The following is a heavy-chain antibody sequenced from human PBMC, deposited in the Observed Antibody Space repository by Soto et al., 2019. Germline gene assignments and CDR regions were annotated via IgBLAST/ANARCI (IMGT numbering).Heavy chain of an antibody. CDR2: IYYSGST. Sequence: SETLSLTCTVSGGSISSGDYHWSWIRQPPXKGLEWIGYIYYSGSTYYNPSLKSRVTISVDTSKNQFSLKLSSVTAADTAVYYCARLYYYDSSGYYPYYFDYWGQGTLVTVSS. J-gene: IGHJ4*02. V-gene: IGHV4-30-4*01. CDR1: GGSISSGDYH. CDR3: ARLYYYDSSGYYPYYFDY. D-gene: IGHD3-22*01.